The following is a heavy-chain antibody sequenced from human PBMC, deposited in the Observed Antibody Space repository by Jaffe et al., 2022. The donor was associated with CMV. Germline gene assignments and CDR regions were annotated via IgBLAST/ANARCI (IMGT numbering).Heavy chain of an antibody. Sequence: QVQLQESGPGLVKPSETLSLTCTVSGGSISSYYWSWIRQPPGKGLEWIGYIYYSGSTNYNPSLKSRVTISVDTSKNQFSLKLSSVTAADTAVYYCARDSAYYDFWSGYYQKESYWYFDLWGRGTLVTVSS. J-gene: IGHJ2*01. CDR2: IYYSGST. D-gene: IGHD3-3*01. CDR3: ARDSAYYDFWSGYYQKESYWYFDL. CDR1: GGSISSYY. V-gene: IGHV4-59*01.